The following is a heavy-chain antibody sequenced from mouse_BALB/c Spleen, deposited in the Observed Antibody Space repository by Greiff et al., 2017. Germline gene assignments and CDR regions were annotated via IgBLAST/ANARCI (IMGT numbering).Heavy chain of an antibody. V-gene: IGHV5-15*02. Sequence: EVKLMESGGGLVQPGGSRKLSCAASGFTFSDYGMAWVRQAPGKGPEWVAFISNLAYSIYYADTVTGRFTISRENAKNTLYLEMSSLRSEDTAMYYCARDVSGFAYWGQGTLVTVSA. CDR2: ISNLAYSI. J-gene: IGHJ3*01. CDR3: ARDVSGFAY. CDR1: GFTFSDYG.